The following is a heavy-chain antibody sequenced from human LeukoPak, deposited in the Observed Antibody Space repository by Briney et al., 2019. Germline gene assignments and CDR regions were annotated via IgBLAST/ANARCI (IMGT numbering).Heavy chain of an antibody. CDR3: ARSTPHYYISGRNWFDP. CDR1: GFSFYSYE. Sequence: GGSLRLSCATSGFSFYSYEMNWVRQAPGKGREWVSYISSSSGAIYYADSVKGRFTISRDNAKNSLYLQMNSLRAEDTAVYYCARSTPHYYISGRNWFDPWGQGTLVTVSS. J-gene: IGHJ5*02. D-gene: IGHD6-19*01. V-gene: IGHV3-48*03. CDR2: ISSSSGAI.